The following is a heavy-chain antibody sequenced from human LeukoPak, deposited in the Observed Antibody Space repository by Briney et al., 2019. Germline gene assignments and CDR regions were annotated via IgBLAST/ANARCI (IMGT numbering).Heavy chain of an antibody. CDR2: IKTKTDGGTT. CDR1: GFTFSNAW. V-gene: IGHV3-15*01. Sequence: GVSLRLSCAASGFTFSNAWMSWVRQAPGKGLEWVGRIKTKTDGGTTDYAAPVKGRFTISRDDSKNTLFLQMYSLKTEDTAMYYCATAVGGNFEYWGQGTLVTVSS. CDR3: ATAVGGNFEY. J-gene: IGHJ4*02. D-gene: IGHD4-23*01.